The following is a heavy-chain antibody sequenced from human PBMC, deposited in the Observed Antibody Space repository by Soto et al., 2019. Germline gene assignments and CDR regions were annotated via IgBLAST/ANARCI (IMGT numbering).Heavy chain of an antibody. V-gene: IGHV3-23*01. J-gene: IGHJ4*02. Sequence: DVHLLESGGGLVQRGGSLRLSCVASGFAFDDYAMNWVRQAPGKGLEWVANIGGRGGNSFYGESIRGRFAISRDNSKNTRYLEMNNLRVDDSATYYCAKPSAYGDFAGSFDSWGQGTLVTVSP. CDR2: IGGRGGNS. CDR3: AKPSAYGDFAGSFDS. D-gene: IGHD4-17*01. CDR1: GFAFDDYA.